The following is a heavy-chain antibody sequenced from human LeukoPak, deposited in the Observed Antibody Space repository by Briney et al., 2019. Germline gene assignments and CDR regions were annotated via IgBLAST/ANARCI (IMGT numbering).Heavy chain of an antibody. J-gene: IGHJ5*02. CDR2: ISWNSGSI. V-gene: IGHV3-9*01. D-gene: IGHD1-26*01. Sequence: SLRLSCAASGFTFDDYAMHWVRQAPGKGLEWVSGISWNSGSIGYADSVKGRFTISRDNAKNSLYLQMNSLRAEGTALYYCAKGGGSYSRDWFDPWGQGTLVTVSS. CDR3: AKGGGSYSRDWFDP. CDR1: GFTFDDYA.